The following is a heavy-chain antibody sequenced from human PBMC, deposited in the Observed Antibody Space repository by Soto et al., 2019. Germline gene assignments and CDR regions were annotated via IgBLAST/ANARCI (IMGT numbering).Heavy chain of an antibody. CDR1: GSTFTSYG. J-gene: IGHJ6*02. CDR2: VSAYNGST. CDR3: ARVDSNVDTAMSPEKLYYYGMDV. Sequence: ASLKVSCKASGSTFTSYGISWVRGAPGPGREWMGWVSAYNGSTTYEEKLQGKVAMTSDTTTRTAYMELRSLGSDDTAVYYCARVDSNVDTAMSPEKLYYYGMDVWGQGTTVTVSS. D-gene: IGHD5-18*01. V-gene: IGHV1-18*01.